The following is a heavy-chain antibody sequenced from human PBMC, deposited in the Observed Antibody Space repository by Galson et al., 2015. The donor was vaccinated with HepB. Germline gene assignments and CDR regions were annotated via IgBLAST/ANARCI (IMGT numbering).Heavy chain of an antibody. Sequence: SVKVSCKASGYTFTGYVIHWVRQAPGQRLEWMGWFNAGSGNTKYSQKFQGRVTITRDTSATIAYMELSSLRGEDTAVYYCATEGRSGSYRRYHSYGMDVWGQGTTVTVSS. V-gene: IGHV1-3*01. J-gene: IGHJ6*02. CDR2: FNAGSGNT. CDR1: GYTFTGYV. CDR3: ATEGRSGSYRRYHSYGMDV. D-gene: IGHD1-26*01.